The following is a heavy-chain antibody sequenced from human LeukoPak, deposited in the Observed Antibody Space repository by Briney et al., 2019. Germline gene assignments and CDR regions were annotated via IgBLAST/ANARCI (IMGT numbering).Heavy chain of an antibody. D-gene: IGHD1-26*01. J-gene: IGHJ4*02. CDR1: GFTFISYS. CDR3: ARDASGSYYGGYYFDY. V-gene: IGHV3-48*04. CDR2: ISSSSSTI. Sequence: GGSLRLSGAASGFTFISYSMNGFGQAPGKGLEGVSYISSSSSTIYYADSVKGRFTISRDNAKNSLYLQMNSLRAEDTAVYYCARDASGSYYGGYYFDYWGQGTLVTVSS.